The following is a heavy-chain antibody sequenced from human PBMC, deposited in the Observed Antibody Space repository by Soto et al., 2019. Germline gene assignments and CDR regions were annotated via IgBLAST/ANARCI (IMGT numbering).Heavy chain of an antibody. J-gene: IGHJ4*02. Sequence: GGSLRLSCEASGFNFSSYGIHWVRQAPGKGLEWVAIIWNVGSNEYYADSVKGRFTISRDNSKNTVYLQVSKLRAEDTAVYFCARDKTDSGGYSDSWGQGTLVTVPS. CDR3: ARDKTDSGGYSDS. V-gene: IGHV3-33*01. CDR2: IWNVGSNE. CDR1: GFNFSSYG. D-gene: IGHD3-22*01.